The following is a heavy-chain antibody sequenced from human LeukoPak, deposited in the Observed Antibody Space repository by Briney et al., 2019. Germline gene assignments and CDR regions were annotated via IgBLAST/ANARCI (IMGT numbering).Heavy chain of an antibody. J-gene: IGHJ4*02. D-gene: IGHD6-13*01. V-gene: IGHV4-34*01. Sequence: SETLPLTCAVYGGSFSGYYWSWIRQPPGKGLEWIGEINHSGSTNYNPSLKSRVTISVDTSKNQFSLKLSSVTAADTAVYYCARPAAGTFGYWGQGTLVTVSS. CDR3: ARPAAGTFGY. CDR1: GGSFSGYY. CDR2: INHSGST.